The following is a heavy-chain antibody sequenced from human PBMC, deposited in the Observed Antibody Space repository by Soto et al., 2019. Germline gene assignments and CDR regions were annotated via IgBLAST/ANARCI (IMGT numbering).Heavy chain of an antibody. CDR2: INHSGST. CDR1: GGSFSGYY. D-gene: IGHD2-2*01. CDR3: ARGSSRCSSTSCYAGRYYYYYYMDV. V-gene: IGHV4-34*01. Sequence: ETLSLTCAVYGGSFSGYYWSWIRQPPGKGLEWIGEINHSGSTNYNPSLKSRVTISVDTSKNQFSLKLSSVTAADTAVYYCARGSSRCSSTSCYAGRYYYYYYMDVWGKGTTVTVSS. J-gene: IGHJ6*03.